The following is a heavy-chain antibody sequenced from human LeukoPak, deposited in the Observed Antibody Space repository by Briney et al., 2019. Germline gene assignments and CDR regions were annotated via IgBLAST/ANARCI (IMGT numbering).Heavy chain of an antibody. V-gene: IGHV1-69*01. J-gene: IGHJ4*02. CDR2: IIPIFGTA. CDR1: GGTFSSYA. CDR3: ARDRVAVAGRFDY. Sequence: GSSVKVSCKASGGTFSSYAISWVRQAPGQGLEWMGGIIPIFGTANYAQKFQGRVTITADESTSTAYMELSSLRSEDTAVYYCARDRVAVAGRFDYWGQGTLVTVSS. D-gene: IGHD6-19*01.